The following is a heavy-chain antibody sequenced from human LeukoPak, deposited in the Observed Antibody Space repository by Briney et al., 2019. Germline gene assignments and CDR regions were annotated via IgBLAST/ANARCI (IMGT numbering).Heavy chain of an antibody. J-gene: IGHJ4*02. CDR3: AKDPPLDSSGWYVDY. Sequence: GGSLRLSCAASGFTFSSYAMSWVRQAPGKGLEWVSAISGSGSSTYYADSVKGRFTISRDNSKNTLYLQMNSLRAEDTAVYYCAKDPPLDSSGWYVDYWGQGNLGTVSS. CDR1: GFTFSSYA. D-gene: IGHD6-19*01. CDR2: ISGSGSST. V-gene: IGHV3-23*01.